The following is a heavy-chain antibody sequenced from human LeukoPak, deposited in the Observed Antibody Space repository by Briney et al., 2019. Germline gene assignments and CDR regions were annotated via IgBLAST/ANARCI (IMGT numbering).Heavy chain of an antibody. D-gene: IGHD3-3*01. Sequence: ASVKVSCKASGYTFTSYGISWVRQAPGQGLEWMGWISAYNGNTNYAQKLQGRVTMTTDTSTSTAYMELRSLRSDDTAVYYCARGYYDFWSGYYMFPEDCYGMDVWGQGTTVTVSS. V-gene: IGHV1-18*01. CDR2: ISAYNGNT. J-gene: IGHJ6*02. CDR3: ARGYYDFWSGYYMFPEDCYGMDV. CDR1: GYTFTSYG.